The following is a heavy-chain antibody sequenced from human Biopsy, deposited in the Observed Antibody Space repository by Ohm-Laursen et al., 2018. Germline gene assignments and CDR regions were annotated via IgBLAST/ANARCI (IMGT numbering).Heavy chain of an antibody. D-gene: IGHD3-3*01. CDR2: ISSTSDYI. CDR3: ARDHDFWSGYYDYQQSGMDV. CDR1: GFTFSSYT. J-gene: IGHJ6*02. V-gene: IGHV3-21*01. Sequence: SLRLSCAASGFTFSSYTMTWVRQAPGRGLEWVSSISSTSDYIYYADSVKGRFTISRDSTKNSLYLQMNSVRAEDTAVYYCARDHDFWSGYYDYQQSGMDVWGQGTTVTVSS.